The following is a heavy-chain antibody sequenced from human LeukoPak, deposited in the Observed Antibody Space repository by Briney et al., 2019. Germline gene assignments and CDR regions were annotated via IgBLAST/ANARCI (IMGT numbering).Heavy chain of an antibody. V-gene: IGHV4-39*01. CDR1: GGSIDTVAFY. D-gene: IGHD2-21*01. Sequence: SETLSLTCTVSGGSIDTVAFYWGWVRQPPEKGLEWIGTIYDSENEFHNPSLNTRVTISADTSKNQFSLKLYSVTAADTAIYYCARQIPDYYYYYMDVWGEGITVTVSS. J-gene: IGHJ6*03. CDR3: ARQIPDYYYYYMDV. CDR2: IYDSENE.